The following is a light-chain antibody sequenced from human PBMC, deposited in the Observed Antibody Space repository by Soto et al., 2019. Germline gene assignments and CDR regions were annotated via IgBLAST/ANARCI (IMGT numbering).Light chain of an antibody. CDR2: GNS. V-gene: IGLV1-40*01. Sequence: QSLLTQPPSVSGAPGQRVTISCTGSSSNIGAGYDVHWYQQLPGTAPKLLIYGNSNRPSGVPDRFSGSKSGTSAFLAITGLQAEDEADYYCQSYDSSLSGSVFGGGTKLTVL. CDR1: SSNIGAGYD. J-gene: IGLJ2*01. CDR3: QSYDSSLSGSV.